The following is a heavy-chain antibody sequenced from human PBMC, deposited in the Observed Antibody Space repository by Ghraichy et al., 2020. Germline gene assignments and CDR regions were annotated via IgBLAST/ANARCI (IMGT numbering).Heavy chain of an antibody. V-gene: IGHV6-1*01. D-gene: IGHD4-17*01. CDR1: GDSVSSNSVA. CDR3: ARSHYRDYSFVFDS. J-gene: IGHJ4*02. CDR2: TYYRSKWYS. Sequence: SQTLSLTCAISGDSVSSNSVAWSWIRQSPSRGLEWLGRTYYRSKWYSDYTISVKGRVTINPDTYKNQFSLQLNSVTPEDTAVYYCARSHYRDYSFVFDSWGQGTLVTVSS.